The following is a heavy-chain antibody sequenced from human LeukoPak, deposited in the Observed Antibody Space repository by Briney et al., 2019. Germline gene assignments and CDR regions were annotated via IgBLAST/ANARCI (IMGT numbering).Heavy chain of an antibody. CDR3: ARDTRYYFDY. D-gene: IGHD1-1*01. Sequence: GRSLRLSCAASGFTFSSYAMHWVRQAPGKGLEWVAVISYDGSNKYYADSVKGRFTISRDNSKNTLYLQMNSLRAEGTAVYYCARDTRYYFDYWGQGTLVTVSS. CDR2: ISYDGSNK. J-gene: IGHJ4*02. CDR1: GFTFSSYA. V-gene: IGHV3-30-3*01.